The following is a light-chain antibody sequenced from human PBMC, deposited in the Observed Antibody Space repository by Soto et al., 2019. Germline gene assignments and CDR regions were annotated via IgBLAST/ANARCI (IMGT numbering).Light chain of an antibody. CDR1: QSVSSSY. CDR3: QQYGSSPPLT. J-gene: IGKJ5*01. Sequence: EIVLTQSPGTLSLSPGERATLSCRASQSVSSSYLAWYQQKPDQAPRLLIYGASSRTTGIPDRFGGSGSGTDFTLTISRLEPEVFAVYYWQQYGSSPPLTFGQGTRLEMK. V-gene: IGKV3-20*01. CDR2: GAS.